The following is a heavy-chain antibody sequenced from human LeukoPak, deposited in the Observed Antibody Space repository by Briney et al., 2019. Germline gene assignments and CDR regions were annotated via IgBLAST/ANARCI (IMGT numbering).Heavy chain of an antibody. Sequence: PGGSLRLSCAASGFIVSRNYMSWVRQAPGKGLEWVSIIYINDYAYYSDSVKGRFTISRDNAKNSLYLQMNSLRAEDTALYYCAKGPMTRTTVTTYSSGWSRPRYEYFQHWGQGTLVTVSS. CDR3: AKGPMTRTTVTTYSSGWSRPRYEYFQH. J-gene: IGHJ1*01. CDR1: GFIVSRNY. CDR2: IYINDYA. V-gene: IGHV3-53*05. D-gene: IGHD6-19*01.